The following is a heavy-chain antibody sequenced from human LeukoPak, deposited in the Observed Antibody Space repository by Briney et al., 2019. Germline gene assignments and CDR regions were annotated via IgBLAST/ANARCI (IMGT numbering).Heavy chain of an antibody. CDR3: ARGGVTPDYGDLRAYYYYYMDV. CDR1: GGSISSYY. CDR2: IYYSGST. V-gene: IGHV4-59*01. D-gene: IGHD4-17*01. Sequence: SETLCLTCTVSGGSISSYYWSWIRQPPGKGLEWIGYIYYSGSTNYNPSLKSRVTISVDTSKNQFSLKLSSVTAADTAVYYCARGGVTPDYGDLRAYYYYYMDVWGKGTTVTVSS. J-gene: IGHJ6*03.